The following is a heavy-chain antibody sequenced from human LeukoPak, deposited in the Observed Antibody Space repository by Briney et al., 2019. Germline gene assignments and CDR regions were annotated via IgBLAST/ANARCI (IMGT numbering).Heavy chain of an antibody. CDR3: ARGEILEWHKTEYYYGMDV. J-gene: IGHJ6*02. CDR2: IYTSGST. D-gene: IGHD3-3*01. CDR1: GGSISSGSYY. V-gene: IGHV4-61*02. Sequence: SQTLSLTCTVSGGSISSGSYYWSWLRQPAGKGXEWIGRIYTSGSTNYNPSLKSRVTISVDTSKNQFSLKLSSVTAADTAVYYCARGEILEWHKTEYYYGMDVWGQGTTVTVSS.